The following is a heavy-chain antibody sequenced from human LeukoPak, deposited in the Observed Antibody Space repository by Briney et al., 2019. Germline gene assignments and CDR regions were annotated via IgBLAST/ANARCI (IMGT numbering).Heavy chain of an antibody. Sequence: PGGSLRLSCAASGFTFSSYGMHWVRQAPGKGLEWVAVISYDGSNKYYADSVKGRFTISRDNSKNTLYLQMNSLRAEDTAVYYCARKRRDGPGFDPRGQGTLVTVSS. J-gene: IGHJ5*02. V-gene: IGHV3-30*03. CDR2: ISYDGSNK. CDR3: ARKRRDGPGFDP. CDR1: GFTFSSYG.